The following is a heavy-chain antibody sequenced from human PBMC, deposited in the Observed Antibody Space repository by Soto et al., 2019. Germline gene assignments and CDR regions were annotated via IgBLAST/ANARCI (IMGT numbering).Heavy chain of an antibody. Sequence: SETLSLTCAVYGGSFSGYDWSWIRQPPGKGLEWIGEINHSGSTNYNPSLKSRVTISVDTSKNQFSLKLSSVTAAYTAVYYCARAAAKIEYYYGMDVCSQGTTVTVSS. CDR1: GGSFSGYD. V-gene: IGHV4-34*01. D-gene: IGHD6-13*01. CDR3: ARAAAKIEYYYGMDV. J-gene: IGHJ6*02. CDR2: INHSGST.